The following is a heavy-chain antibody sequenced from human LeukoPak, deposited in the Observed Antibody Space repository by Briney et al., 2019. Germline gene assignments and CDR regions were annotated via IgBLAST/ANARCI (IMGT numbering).Heavy chain of an antibody. D-gene: IGHD2-21*01. Sequence: SETLSLTCAVSGGSISSGGYSWSWIRQPPGKGLEWIGYIYHSGSTYYNPSLKSRVTISVDRSKNQFSLKLSSVTAADTAVSLWWPKRAVGVFNIGAKGKRVTVFS. CDR3: WPKRAVGVFNI. CDR1: GGSISSGGYS. CDR2: IYHSGST. V-gene: IGHV4-30-2*01. J-gene: IGHJ3*02.